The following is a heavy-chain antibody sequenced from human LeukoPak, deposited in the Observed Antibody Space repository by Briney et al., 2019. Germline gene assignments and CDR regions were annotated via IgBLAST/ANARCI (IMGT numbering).Heavy chain of an antibody. CDR1: GYSISSGYY. Sequence: SETLSLTCTVSGYSISSGYYWGWIRQPPGKGLEWIGNIFYSGSTYYSPSLRSRVTISLDTSRNQFSLKLNSVTAADTAVYYCARVRYFDWFPPLGNYYYYMDVWGKGTTVTVSS. CDR3: ARVRYFDWFPPLGNYYYYMDV. CDR2: IFYSGST. J-gene: IGHJ6*03. D-gene: IGHD3-9*01. V-gene: IGHV4-38-2*02.